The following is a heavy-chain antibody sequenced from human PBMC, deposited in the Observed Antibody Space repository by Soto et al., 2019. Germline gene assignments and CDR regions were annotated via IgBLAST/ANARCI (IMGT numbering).Heavy chain of an antibody. CDR2: INHSGST. CDR3: ARHKGYYYGMDV. V-gene: IGHV4-34*01. Sequence: PSETLSLTCAVFGGSFSGYSWSWIRQPPGKGLEWIGEINHSGSTNYNPSLKSRVTISVDTSKNQFSLKLSSVTAADTAVYYCARHKGYYYGMDVWGQGTTVTVSS. J-gene: IGHJ6*02. CDR1: GGSFSGYS.